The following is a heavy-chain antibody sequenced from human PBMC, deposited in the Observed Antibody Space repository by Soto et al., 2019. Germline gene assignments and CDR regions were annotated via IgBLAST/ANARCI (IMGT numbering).Heavy chain of an antibody. CDR2: IIPIFGTA. V-gene: IGHV1-69*01. J-gene: IGHJ6*02. D-gene: IGHD2-15*01. Sequence: QVQLVQSGAEVKKPGSSVKVSCKAPGGTFSSYAISWVRQAPGQGLEWMGGIIPIFGTAKYAQKFQGRVTITADESTSTGYMELSSLISQDTAVYYCARSQGGSSSLDIYYYYYYGMGVWGQGTRVTVSS. CDR3: ARSQGGSSSLDIYYYYYYGMGV. CDR1: GGTFSSYA.